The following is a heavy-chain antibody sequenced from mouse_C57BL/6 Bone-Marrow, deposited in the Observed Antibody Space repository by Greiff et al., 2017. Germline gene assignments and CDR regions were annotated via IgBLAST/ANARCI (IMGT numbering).Heavy chain of an antibody. V-gene: IGHV3-6*01. D-gene: IGHD2-4*01. CDR1: GYSITSGYY. CDR2: ISYDGSN. CDR3: AREPLRQDWYFDV. J-gene: IGHJ1*03. Sequence: ESGPGLVKPSQSLSLTCSVTGYSITSGYYWNWIRQFPGNKLEWMGYISYDGSNNYNPSLKNRISITRDTSKNQFFLKLNSVTTEDTATYDCAREPLRQDWYFDVWGTGTTVTVSS.